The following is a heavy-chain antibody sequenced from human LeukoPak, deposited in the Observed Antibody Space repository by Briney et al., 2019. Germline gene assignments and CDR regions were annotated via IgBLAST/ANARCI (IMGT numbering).Heavy chain of an antibody. V-gene: IGHV3-23*01. CDR3: VRGHGWFDP. CDR2: ITGSAART. J-gene: IGHJ5*02. CDR1: GFTFSSYA. Sequence: GGSLRLSCAASGFTFSSYAMTWVRQAPGKGLEWVSSITGSAARTYYADSVKGRFTISRDNAKNSLDLQMSSLRAEDTAVYYCVRGHGWFDPWGQGTLVTVSA.